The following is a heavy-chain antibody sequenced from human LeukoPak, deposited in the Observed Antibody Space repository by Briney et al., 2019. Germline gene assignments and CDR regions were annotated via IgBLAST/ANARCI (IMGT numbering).Heavy chain of an antibody. J-gene: IGHJ4*02. CDR1: GFTFSNYG. CDR2: ISYDENNK. D-gene: IGHD3-10*01. V-gene: IGHV3-30*18. CDR3: AKDSKGRFGDGDY. Sequence: PGSSLRLSCAASGFTFSNYGMHWVRQAPGKGLEWVAVISYDENNKYYADSVKGRFTISRDNSKNTLYLQMNSLRAEDTAVYYCAKDSKGRFGDGDYWGQGTLVTVSS.